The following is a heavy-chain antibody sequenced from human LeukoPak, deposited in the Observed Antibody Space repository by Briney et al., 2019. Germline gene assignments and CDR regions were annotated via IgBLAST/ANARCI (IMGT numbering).Heavy chain of an antibody. Sequence: GASVKVSCKASGYTGTGYYMHWVRQAPPQGLEWMGWINPNSGGTNYAQKSQNRVTTTRETSTSTAYTELSSLVSDAPAVYYCARVLRFVGWDDAFDIWGQGTMVTVCS. J-gene: IGHJ3*02. CDR3: ARVLRFVGWDDAFDI. CDR1: GYTGTGYY. CDR2: INPNSGGT. V-gene: IGHV1-2*02. D-gene: IGHD3-3*01.